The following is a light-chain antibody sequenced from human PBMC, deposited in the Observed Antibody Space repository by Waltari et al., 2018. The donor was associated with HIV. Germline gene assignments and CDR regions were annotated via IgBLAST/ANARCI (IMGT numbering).Light chain of an antibody. CDR1: QTVYNW. Sequence: DRITITCRASQTVYNWLAWYQQRPGKAPKLLIYKASTLESGVPPRFSGSGSGTEFTLTINGLQSDDFATYYCQQYYSYSTFGPGTKVDIK. CDR3: QQYYSYST. CDR2: KAS. V-gene: IGKV1-5*03. J-gene: IGKJ3*01.